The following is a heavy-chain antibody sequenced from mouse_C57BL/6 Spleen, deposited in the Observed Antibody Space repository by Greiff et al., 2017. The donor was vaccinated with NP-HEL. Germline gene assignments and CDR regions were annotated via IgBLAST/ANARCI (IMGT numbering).Heavy chain of an antibody. CDR2: ISDGGSYT. CDR1: GFNFSSYA. Sequence: EVQLVESGGGLVKPGGSLKLSCAASGFNFSSYAMSWVRQTPEKRLEWVATISDGGSYTYYPDNVKGRFTISRDNAKKNLYLQMSHMTSEDTAMYYCARGRTGTSRFAYWGQGTLVTVSA. V-gene: IGHV5-4*01. J-gene: IGHJ3*01. CDR3: ARGRTGTSRFAY. D-gene: IGHD4-1*01.